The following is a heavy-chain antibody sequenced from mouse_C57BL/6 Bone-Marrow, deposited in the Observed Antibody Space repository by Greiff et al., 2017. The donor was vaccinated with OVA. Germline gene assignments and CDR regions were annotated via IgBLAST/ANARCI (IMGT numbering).Heavy chain of an antibody. J-gene: IGHJ2*01. D-gene: IGHD1-1*01. CDR1: GFKITNTY. CDR3: ASDSPRYGSGY. CDR2: IDPATGNT. Sequence: EVQLQQSVAELVRPGASVTLSCKASGFKITNTYMHWVKQTPEQGLEWIGRIDPATGNTTYAQKFQGKATMTADTSSNTAYLQLRSLTSEHTAIDYCASDSPRYGSGYWGQGTTLTVSS. V-gene: IGHV14-3*01.